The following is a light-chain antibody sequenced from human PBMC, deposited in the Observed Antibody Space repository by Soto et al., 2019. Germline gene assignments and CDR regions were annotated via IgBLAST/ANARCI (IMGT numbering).Light chain of an antibody. V-gene: IGKV2-29*02. Sequence: DIAMTQIPLSLSVTPGQPAAISCRSSQSLFNPDGKTYLHWFLQKPGQPPQLLITGVSTRFSGVADRFIGSGSGTDFTLKISRVEAEDVGVYFCMQHRQIPYSFGQGTKVDIK. CDR2: GVS. CDR3: MQHRQIPYS. CDR1: QSLFNPDGKTY. J-gene: IGKJ2*01.